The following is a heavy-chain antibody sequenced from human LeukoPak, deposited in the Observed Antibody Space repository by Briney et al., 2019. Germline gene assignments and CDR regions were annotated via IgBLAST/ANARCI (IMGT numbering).Heavy chain of an antibody. CDR3: ARAFDY. V-gene: IGHV3-33*01. CDR2: IWYDGSNK. J-gene: IGHJ4*02. CDR1: GFTFSSYG. Sequence: PGGSLRLSCAASGFTFSSYGMHWVRQAPGKGLEWVAVIWYDGSNKYYADSVKGRFTISRDNAKNSLYLQMNSLRDEDTAVYYCARAFDYWGQGTLVAVSS.